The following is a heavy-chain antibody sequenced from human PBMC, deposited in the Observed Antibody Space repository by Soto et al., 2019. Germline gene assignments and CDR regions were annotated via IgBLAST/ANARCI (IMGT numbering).Heavy chain of an antibody. CDR1: GGTFSSYA. J-gene: IGHJ5*02. CDR3: ARTVRYCSGGSCYWFDP. Sequence: QVQLVQSGAEVKKPGSSVKVSCKASGGTFSSYAISWVRQAPGQGLEWMGGIIPIFGTANYAQKFQGRVTLTADESTSTAYMELSSLRSEDTAVYYCARTVRYCSGGSCYWFDPWGQGTLVTVSS. D-gene: IGHD2-15*01. V-gene: IGHV1-69*01. CDR2: IIPIFGTA.